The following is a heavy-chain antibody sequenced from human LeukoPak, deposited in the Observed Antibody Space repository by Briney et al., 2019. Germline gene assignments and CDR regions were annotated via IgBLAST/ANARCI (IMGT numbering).Heavy chain of an antibody. CDR2: ITGRSAYI. D-gene: IGHD4-23*01. CDR3: ARDYGGNADY. V-gene: IGHV3-21*06. Sequence: GGSLRLYCVASGFTFSTYTMYWVRQAPGKGLEWVSAITGRSAYIYYTDSVKGRFTISRDNAKNSVYLQMNSLRADDTAVYYCARDYGGNADYWGQGTLVTVS. J-gene: IGHJ4*02. CDR1: GFTFSTYT.